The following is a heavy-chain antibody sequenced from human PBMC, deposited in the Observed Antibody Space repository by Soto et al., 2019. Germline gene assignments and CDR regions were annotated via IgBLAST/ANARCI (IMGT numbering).Heavy chain of an antibody. CDR3: ARGDPYSSGWYYFDY. D-gene: IGHD6-19*01. Sequence: PSETLSLTCTVSGGSISSYCWSWIRQPPGKGLEWIGYIYYSGSTNYNPSLKSRVTISVDTSKNQFSLKLSSVTAADTAVYYCARGDPYSSGWYYFDYWGQGTLVTAPQ. V-gene: IGHV4-59*01. CDR2: IYYSGST. J-gene: IGHJ4*02. CDR1: GGSISSYC.